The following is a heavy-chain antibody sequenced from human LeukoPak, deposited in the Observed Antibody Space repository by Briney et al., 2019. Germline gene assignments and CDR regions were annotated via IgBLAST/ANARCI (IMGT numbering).Heavy chain of an antibody. CDR1: GFTVSSNY. V-gene: IGHV3-53*01. CDR3: ARGAGYNYPYYFDY. D-gene: IGHD5-24*01. Sequence: AGSLRLSCAASGFTVSSNYMNWVRQAPGKGLEWVSVIYGGGNIYYADSVKGRFTISRDNSKNTLYLQMNSLRAEDTAVYYCARGAGYNYPYYFDYWGQGTLVTVSS. J-gene: IGHJ4*02. CDR2: IYGGGNI.